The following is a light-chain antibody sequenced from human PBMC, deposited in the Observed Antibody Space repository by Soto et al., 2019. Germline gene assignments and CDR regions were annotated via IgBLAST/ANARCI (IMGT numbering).Light chain of an antibody. CDR2: DAS. Sequence: EIVLTQSPATLSLSPGERATLSCRASQSVRSYLAWYRQKPGQAPRLLIYDASNRATGIPARFSGSGSGTDFTLTISSLEPEDFATYYCQQSYSTPRTFGQGTKLEIK. V-gene: IGKV3-11*01. CDR3: QQSYSTPRT. CDR1: QSVRSY. J-gene: IGKJ2*01.